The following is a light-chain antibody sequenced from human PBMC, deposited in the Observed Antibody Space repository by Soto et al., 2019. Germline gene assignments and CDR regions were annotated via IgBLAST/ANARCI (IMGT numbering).Light chain of an antibody. CDR1: QNVSNN. CDR2: DAS. Sequence: EIVMTQSPATLSVSPGERATLSCRASQNVSNNLAWYQQKPGQAPRLLIYDASTRATGIPARFSGSGSGTEFTLTLSCLQSEDFALYYCQKYNNWPLTFGGGAKVELK. V-gene: IGKV3-15*01. CDR3: QKYNNWPLT. J-gene: IGKJ4*01.